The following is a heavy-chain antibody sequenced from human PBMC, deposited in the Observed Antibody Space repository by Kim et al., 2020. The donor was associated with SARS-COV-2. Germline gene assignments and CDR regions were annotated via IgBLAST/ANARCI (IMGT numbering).Heavy chain of an antibody. Sequence: ASVKVSCKASGYTFTSYGISWVRQAPGQGLEWMGWISAYNGNTNYAQKLQGRVTMTTDTSTSTAYMELRSLRSDDTAVYYCARVPTHPAALTYDYDILTGTGGAFDCWGQGTLVTVSS. CDR3: ARVPTHPAALTYDYDILTGTGGAFDC. J-gene: IGHJ4*02. V-gene: IGHV1-18*04. CDR1: GYTFTSYG. CDR2: ISAYNGNT. D-gene: IGHD3-9*01.